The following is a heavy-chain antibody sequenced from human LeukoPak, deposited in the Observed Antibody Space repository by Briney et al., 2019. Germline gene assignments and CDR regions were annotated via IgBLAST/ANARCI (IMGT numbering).Heavy chain of an antibody. Sequence: PGGSLRLSCAASGFSSDDYGMSWVRQAPGKGLEWVGRIKSKTDGGTTDYAAPVKGRFAISRDGSGNTLYLQMNSLRTEDTAVYYCATQQQLEHLFDNWGQGTLVTVSS. CDR2: IKSKTDGGTT. V-gene: IGHV3-15*01. CDR3: ATQQQLEHLFDN. D-gene: IGHD6-13*01. CDR1: GFSSDDYG. J-gene: IGHJ4*02.